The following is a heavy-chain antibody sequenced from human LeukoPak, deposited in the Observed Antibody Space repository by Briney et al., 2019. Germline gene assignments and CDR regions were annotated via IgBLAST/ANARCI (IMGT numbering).Heavy chain of an antibody. CDR1: GYTFSSYG. J-gene: IGHJ4*02. CDR3: ARYGGTNRSFDY. Sequence: ASVKVSCKASGYTFSSYGITWVRQAPGQGLEWMGWISPSSGNTNYVQNLQGRVSMTTDTSTSTVYMELRSLRSADTAVYYCARYGGTNRSFDYWGPGTLVSVSS. D-gene: IGHD1-14*01. V-gene: IGHV1-18*01. CDR2: ISPSSGNT.